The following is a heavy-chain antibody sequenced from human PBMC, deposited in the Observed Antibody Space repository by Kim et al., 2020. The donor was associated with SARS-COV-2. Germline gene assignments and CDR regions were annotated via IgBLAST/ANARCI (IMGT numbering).Heavy chain of an antibody. Sequence: ASVKVSCKASGYTFTSYYMHWVRQAPGQGLEWMGIINPSGGSTSYAQKFQGRVTMTRDTSTSTVYMELSSLRSEDTAVYYCARAFGDYGDPTDAFDIWGQGTMVTVSS. CDR3: ARAFGDYGDPTDAFDI. V-gene: IGHV1-46*01. J-gene: IGHJ3*02. D-gene: IGHD4-17*01. CDR2: INPSGGST. CDR1: GYTFTSYY.